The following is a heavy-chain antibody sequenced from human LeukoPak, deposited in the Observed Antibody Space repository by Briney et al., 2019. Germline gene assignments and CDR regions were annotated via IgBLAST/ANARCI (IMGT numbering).Heavy chain of an antibody. D-gene: IGHD6-13*01. CDR3: AVGHSSSWYGGYYFDY. CDR2: IIPILGIA. J-gene: IGHJ4*02. Sequence: GASVKVSCKASGGTFSSYAISWVRQAPGQGLEWMGRIIPILGIANYAQKFQGRVTITADKSTSTAYMELSSLRSEDTAVYYCAVGHSSSWYGGYYFDYWGQGTLVTVSS. CDR1: GGTFSSYA. V-gene: IGHV1-69*04.